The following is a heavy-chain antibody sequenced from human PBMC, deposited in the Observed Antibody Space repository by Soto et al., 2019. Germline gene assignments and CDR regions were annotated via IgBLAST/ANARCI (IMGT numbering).Heavy chain of an antibody. Sequence: SETLSLTCTVSGGSISSYYWSWIRQPPGKGLEWIGYIYYSGSTNYNPSLKSRVTISVDTSRNQFSLKLSSVTAADTAVYYCARGREGLNYDFWSGSYYYYGMDVWGQGTTVTVSS. CDR1: GGSISSYY. V-gene: IGHV4-59*01. J-gene: IGHJ6*02. CDR2: IYYSGST. D-gene: IGHD3-3*01. CDR3: ARGREGLNYDFWSGSYYYYGMDV.